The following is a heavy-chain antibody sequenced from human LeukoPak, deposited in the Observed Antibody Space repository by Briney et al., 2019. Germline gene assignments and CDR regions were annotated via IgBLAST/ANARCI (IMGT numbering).Heavy chain of an antibody. Sequence: GGSLRLSCAASGFTFSSYSMNWVRQAPGKGLEWVSSISSSSSYIYYADSVKGRFTISRDNAKNSLYLQMNSLRAEDTAVYYCARGSWNYDILTGYFYWGQGTLVTVSS. J-gene: IGHJ4*02. CDR3: ARGSWNYDILTGYFY. D-gene: IGHD3-9*01. V-gene: IGHV3-21*01. CDR2: ISSSSSYI. CDR1: GFTFSSYS.